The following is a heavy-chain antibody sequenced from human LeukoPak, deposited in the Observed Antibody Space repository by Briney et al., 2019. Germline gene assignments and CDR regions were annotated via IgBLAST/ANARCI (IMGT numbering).Heavy chain of an antibody. V-gene: IGHV3-48*02. J-gene: IGHJ4*02. CDR3: ARVSGSPIIFDS. CDR2: ISSSSRTI. Sequence: GGSLRLSCAASGFTFSTYSMCWVRQARGKGLEWISYISSSSRTIYYADSVKGRFTISRDNAKNSLFLQMNSLIDKDTAVYYCARVSGSPIIFDSWGQGTLVTVSS. D-gene: IGHD1-26*01. CDR1: GFTFSTYS.